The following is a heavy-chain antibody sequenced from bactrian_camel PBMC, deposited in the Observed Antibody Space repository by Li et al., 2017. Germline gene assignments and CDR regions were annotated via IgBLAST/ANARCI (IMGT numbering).Heavy chain of an antibody. V-gene: IGHV3S1*01. CDR2: IDAIGRTT. CDR1: GSTFSTYW. CDR3: IRNPDPWNNAPADHVERSDFGY. J-gene: IGHJ6*01. Sequence: HVQLVESGRGLVQPGGSLRLSCAASGSTFSTYWMYWVRQAPGKGLDWVASIDAIGRTTYYADSVKGRFTISRDNAKNTVSLQMNSLAPEDTAVYYCIRNPDPWNNAPADHVERSDFGYRGQGTQVTVS. D-gene: IGHD1*01.